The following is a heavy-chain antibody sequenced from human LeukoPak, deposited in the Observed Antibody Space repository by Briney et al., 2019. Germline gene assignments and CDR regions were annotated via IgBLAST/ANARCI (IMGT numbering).Heavy chain of an antibody. CDR1: GYTFTSYD. CDR3: ARARDSSSSNYYYYMDV. D-gene: IGHD6-6*01. J-gene: IGHJ6*03. Sequence: GASVKVSCKASGYTFTSYDINWVRQATGQGLEWMGWMNPNSGNTGYAQKFQGRVTITRNTSISTAYMELSSLRSEDTAVYYCARARDSSSSNYYYYMDVWGKGTTVTVSS. V-gene: IGHV1-8*03. CDR2: MNPNSGNT.